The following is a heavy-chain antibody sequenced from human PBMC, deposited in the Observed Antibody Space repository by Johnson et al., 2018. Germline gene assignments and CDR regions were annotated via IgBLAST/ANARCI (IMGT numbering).Heavy chain of an antibody. CDR3: ASTPHYDFWSGPYLGYYYMDV. J-gene: IGHJ6*03. CDR1: GFTVSSSE. Sequence: VQLVQSGGGVVQPWRSLRLSCAASGFTVSSSEMSCVRQAPGKGLEWVSSIRGGSADYADSRKGRFTIPRDNSKNTLYLQMNSLRAEAPAVYYVASTPHYDFWSGPYLGYYYMDVWGKGTTVTVSS. V-gene: IGHV3-38*03. CDR2: IRGGSA. D-gene: IGHD3-3*01.